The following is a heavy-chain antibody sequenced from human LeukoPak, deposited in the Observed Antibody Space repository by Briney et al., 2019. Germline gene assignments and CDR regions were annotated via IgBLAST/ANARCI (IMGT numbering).Heavy chain of an antibody. Sequence: SETLSLTCTVSGGSISSYYWSWIRQPPGKGLEWIGYIYYSGSTNYSPSLKSRVTISVDTSKNQFSLKLSSVTAADTAVYYCARTGSSWYRVDYWGQGTLVTVSS. J-gene: IGHJ4*02. CDR2: IYYSGST. V-gene: IGHV4-59*08. CDR3: ARTGSSWYRVDY. CDR1: GGSISSYY. D-gene: IGHD6-13*01.